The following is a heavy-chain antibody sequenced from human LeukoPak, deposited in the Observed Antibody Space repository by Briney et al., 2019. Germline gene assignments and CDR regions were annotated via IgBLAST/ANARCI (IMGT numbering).Heavy chain of an antibody. CDR3: ASENYDILTGYYDRPGGYYYYYGMDV. V-gene: IGHV1-3*01. CDR1: GYTFTSYA. Sequence: GASVKVSCKASGYTFTSYAVHWVRQAPGQRLEWMGWINAGNGNTKYSQKFQGRVTITRDTSASTAYMELSSLRSEDTAVYYCASENYDILTGYYDRPGGYYYYYGMDVWGKGTTVTVSS. D-gene: IGHD3-9*01. J-gene: IGHJ6*04. CDR2: INAGNGNT.